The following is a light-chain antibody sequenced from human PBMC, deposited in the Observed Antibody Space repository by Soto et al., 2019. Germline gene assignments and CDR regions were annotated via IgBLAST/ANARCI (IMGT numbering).Light chain of an antibody. V-gene: IGKV1-5*01. CDR2: DVS. CDR1: QSVSRW. CDR3: QQYSSYAS. Sequence: DIRMTQSPSTLSASLGDRLTITCRASQSVSRWLAWYQQKPGKAPKLLISDVSNLERGVPSRFSGSGSGTEFTLTISSLETDDVATYYCQQYSSYASFGQGTKVE. J-gene: IGKJ1*01.